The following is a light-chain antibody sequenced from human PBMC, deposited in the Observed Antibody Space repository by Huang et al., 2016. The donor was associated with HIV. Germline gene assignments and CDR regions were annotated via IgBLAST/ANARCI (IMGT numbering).Light chain of an antibody. CDR1: NRLSSY. CDR2: AAS. Sequence: DIQMTQSPSSLSASVRDRVTIPCRASNRLSSYLNWYQQQPGKAPKLLIYAASTLQSGVPSRFSGSGSGTDFTLTISSLQAEDFATYYCQQSYSTPRTFGQGTKLDI. CDR3: QQSYSTPRT. J-gene: IGKJ2*01. V-gene: IGKV1-39*01.